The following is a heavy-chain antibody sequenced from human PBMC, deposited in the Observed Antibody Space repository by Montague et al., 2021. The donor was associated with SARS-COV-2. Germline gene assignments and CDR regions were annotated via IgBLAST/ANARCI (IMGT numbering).Heavy chain of an antibody. CDR1: GGSFSGHY. J-gene: IGHJ4*02. Sequence: SETLSLTCAVYGGSFSGHYWNWIRQPPGKGLEWIGEINHSGSTNYNPSLKSRVTMSVDTSKSQFSLKLSSVTAADTAVYYCARGARQGYGFRLGSFDSWGQGTLVTVSS. CDR2: INHSGST. CDR3: ARGARQGYGFRLGSFDS. D-gene: IGHD3-10*01. V-gene: IGHV4-34*01.